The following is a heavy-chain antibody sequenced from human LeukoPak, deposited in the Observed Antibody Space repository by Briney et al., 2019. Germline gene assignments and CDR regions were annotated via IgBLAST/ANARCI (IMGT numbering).Heavy chain of an antibody. D-gene: IGHD2-15*01. CDR2: IYYSGST. J-gene: IGHJ3*02. Sequence: SSETLSLTCTVSGGSISSSSYYWGWIRQPPGKGLEWIGSIYYSGSTYYNPSLKSRVTISVDTSKNLFPLKLSSVTAADTAVYYCARRWSRLTDAFDIWGQGTMVTVSS. CDR3: ARRWSRLTDAFDI. CDR1: GGSISSSSYY. V-gene: IGHV4-39*01.